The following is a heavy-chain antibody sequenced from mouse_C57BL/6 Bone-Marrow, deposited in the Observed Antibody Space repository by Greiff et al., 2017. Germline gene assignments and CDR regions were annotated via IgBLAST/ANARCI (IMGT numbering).Heavy chain of an antibody. Sequence: EVKLMESGGGLVQPGGSLKLSCAASGFTFSDYYMYWVRQTPEKRLEWVAYISNGGGSTYYPDTVKGRFTISRDNAKNTLYLQMSRLKSEDTAMYYCARHSYYYGSRVYYYAMDDWGQGTSVTVSS. D-gene: IGHD1-1*01. V-gene: IGHV5-12*01. CDR1: GFTFSDYY. CDR2: ISNGGGST. CDR3: ARHSYYYGSRVYYYAMDD. J-gene: IGHJ4*01.